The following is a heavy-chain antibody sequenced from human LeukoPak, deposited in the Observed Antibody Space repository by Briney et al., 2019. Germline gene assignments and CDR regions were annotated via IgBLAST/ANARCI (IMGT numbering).Heavy chain of an antibody. D-gene: IGHD3-9*01. J-gene: IGHJ4*02. V-gene: IGHV4-59*01. CDR3: ARSLMYYDIFSGYSPQSFDY. CDR1: GGSISSYY. CDR2: THKTGST. Sequence: PSETLSLTCTVSGGSISSYYWSWLRQPPGKGLEWIGYTHKTGSTSYNPSLKSRVTILVDTSTNQFSLRLRSVTAADTAVYYCARSLMYYDIFSGYSPQSFDYWGQGTLVTVSS.